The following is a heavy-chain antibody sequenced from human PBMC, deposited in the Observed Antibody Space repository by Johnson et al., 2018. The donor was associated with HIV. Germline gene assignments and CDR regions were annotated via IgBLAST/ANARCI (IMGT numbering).Heavy chain of an antibody. J-gene: IGHJ3*01. D-gene: IGHD1-26*01. CDR2: ISYDGSNK. V-gene: IGHV3-30-3*01. CDR1: GFTFSSYD. CDR3: ARRGVGATTDAFHV. Sequence: QVQLVESGGGVVQPGRSLRLSCEASGFTFSSYDMHWVRQAPGKGLEWVAVISYDGSNKYYADSVKGRFTISRDNSKNTLHLQMNSLSAEDTAVYYCARRGVGATTDAFHVWGQGTMVTVSS.